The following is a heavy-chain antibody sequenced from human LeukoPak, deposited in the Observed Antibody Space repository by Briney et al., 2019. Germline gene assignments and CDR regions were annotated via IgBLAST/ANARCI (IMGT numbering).Heavy chain of an antibody. CDR3: ASLRKAVAGLDY. CDR1: GGSISTYY. J-gene: IGHJ4*02. V-gene: IGHV4-39*07. D-gene: IGHD6-19*01. CDR2: IYYSGST. Sequence: SETLSLTCTVSGGSISTYYWGWIRQPPGKGLEWIGSIYYSGSTYYNPSLKSRVTISVDTSKNQFSLKLSSVTAADTAVYYCASLRKAVAGLDYWGQGTLVTVSS.